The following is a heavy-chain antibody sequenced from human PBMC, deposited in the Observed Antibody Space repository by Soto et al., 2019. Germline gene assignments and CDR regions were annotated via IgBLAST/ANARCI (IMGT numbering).Heavy chain of an antibody. CDR1: GGSISSSSYY. D-gene: IGHD6-13*01. CDR3: ARQKGRYSSSWYLYYYGMDV. J-gene: IGHJ6*02. V-gene: IGHV4-39*01. CDR2: IYYSGST. Sequence: QLQLQESGPGLVKPSETLSLTCTVSGGSISSSSYYWGWIRQPPGKGLEWIGSIYYSGSTYYNPSLKIRVTISVDTSKNQFSLKLSSVTAADTAVYYCARQKGRYSSSWYLYYYGMDVWGQGTTVTVSS.